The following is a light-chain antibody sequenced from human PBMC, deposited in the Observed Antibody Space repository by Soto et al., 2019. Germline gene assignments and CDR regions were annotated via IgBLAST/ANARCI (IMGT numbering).Light chain of an antibody. V-gene: IGKV3-11*01. CDR2: GAS. J-gene: IGKJ5*01. Sequence: EVVLTQSPATLALSPGERATLSCRASESVSTFVDWYQQKPGQAPRLLIYGASSRATGIPARFSGSGSGTDFTLTISSLEPEDFAVYYCQQRNNWPPITFGQGTRLEI. CDR3: QQRNNWPPIT. CDR1: ESVSTF.